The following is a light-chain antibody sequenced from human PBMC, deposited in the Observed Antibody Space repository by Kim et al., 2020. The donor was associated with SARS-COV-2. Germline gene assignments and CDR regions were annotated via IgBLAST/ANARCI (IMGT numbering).Light chain of an antibody. CDR1: KDISNY. Sequence: AVGDRVTITCRASKDISNYLAWYQQKQGKVPKLLIYSASALQSGVPSRFSGSGSGTDFTLTISSLQPEDVATYYCQKYNSSPPWTFGQGTKVDIK. CDR3: QKYNSSPPWT. V-gene: IGKV1-27*01. CDR2: SAS. J-gene: IGKJ1*01.